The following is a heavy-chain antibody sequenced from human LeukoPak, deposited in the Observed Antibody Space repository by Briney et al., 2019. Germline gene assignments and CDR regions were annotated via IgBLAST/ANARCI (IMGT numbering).Heavy chain of an antibody. J-gene: IGHJ4*02. CDR2: IHYSGST. Sequence: PSETLSLTCTVSGGSISSSYYYWGWIRQAPGKGLEWIGSIHYSGSTYYNPSLKSRVTISVDTSKNQFSLKLSSVTAADTAVYYCARGPRSSGWYYFDYWGQGTLVTVSS. CDR1: GGSISSSYYY. CDR3: ARGPRSSGWYYFDY. D-gene: IGHD6-19*01. V-gene: IGHV4-39*07.